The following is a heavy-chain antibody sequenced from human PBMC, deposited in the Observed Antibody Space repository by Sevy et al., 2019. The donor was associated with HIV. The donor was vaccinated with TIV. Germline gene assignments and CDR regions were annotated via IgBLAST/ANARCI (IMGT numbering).Heavy chain of an antibody. Sequence: ASVKVSCKVSGYTLTELSMHWVRQAPGKGLEWMGSFDPEEDETIYAQNFQGRVTMTEDTSTDTAYMELSSLRSEDTAVYYCATTKDYYDSSGYPFDYWGQGTLVTVSS. CDR1: GYTLTELS. CDR3: ATTKDYYDSSGYPFDY. D-gene: IGHD3-22*01. CDR2: FDPEEDET. J-gene: IGHJ4*02. V-gene: IGHV1-24*01.